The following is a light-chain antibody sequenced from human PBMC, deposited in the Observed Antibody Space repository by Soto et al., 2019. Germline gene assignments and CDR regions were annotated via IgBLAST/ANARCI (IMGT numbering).Light chain of an antibody. Sequence: EIVMTQSPSTLSVSPGDRVTISCRASQSISSNLAWYQQKPGKAPRLLIHSASIRATGIPARFSGSGSGTEFTLTISSLQSEDFAVYYCQQYNNWPYTFAQGTKLEIK. V-gene: IGKV3-15*01. CDR3: QQYNNWPYT. CDR1: QSISSN. J-gene: IGKJ2*01. CDR2: SAS.